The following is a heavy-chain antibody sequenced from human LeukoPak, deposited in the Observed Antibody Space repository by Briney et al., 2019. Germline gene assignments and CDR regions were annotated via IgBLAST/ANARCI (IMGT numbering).Heavy chain of an antibody. Sequence: TSETLSLTCAVYGGSFSGYYWSWIRQPPGKGLEWIGEINHSGSTNYNPSLKSRVTISVDTSKNQFSLKLSSVTAADTAVYYCARELELPYYFDYWSQGTLVTVSS. V-gene: IGHV4-34*01. CDR1: GGSFSGYY. CDR3: ARELELPYYFDY. CDR2: INHSGST. D-gene: IGHD1-7*01. J-gene: IGHJ4*02.